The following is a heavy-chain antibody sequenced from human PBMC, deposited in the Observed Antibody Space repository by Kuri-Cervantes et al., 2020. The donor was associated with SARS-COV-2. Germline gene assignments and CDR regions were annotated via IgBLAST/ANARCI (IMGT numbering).Heavy chain of an antibody. CDR3: ARVLSWFPDY. V-gene: IGHV3-23*01. J-gene: IGHJ4*02. CDR1: GFIFTDYA. CDR2: ISDTGGTT. Sequence: ETLSLTCAASGFIFTDYAMSWVRQAPGRGPEWVSCISDTGGTTTYADSVKGRFTTSRDNSKNTLHLRMNGLRAEDTAMYYCARVLSWFPDYWGQGTLVTVSS. D-gene: IGHD3-10*01.